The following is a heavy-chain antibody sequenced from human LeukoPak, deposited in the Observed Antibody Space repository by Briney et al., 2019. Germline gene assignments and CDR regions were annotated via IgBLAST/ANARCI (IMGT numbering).Heavy chain of an antibody. CDR3: ASDYDILTGSDAFDI. CDR2: IWYDGSNK. J-gene: IGHJ3*02. V-gene: IGHV3-33*01. Sequence: GRSLRLSCAASGFTFSSYGMHWVRQAPGKGLEWVAVIWYDGSNKYYADSVKGRFTISRDNSKNTLYLQMNSLRAEDTAVYYCASDYDILTGSDAFDIWGQGTMVSVSS. D-gene: IGHD3-9*01. CDR1: GFTFSSYG.